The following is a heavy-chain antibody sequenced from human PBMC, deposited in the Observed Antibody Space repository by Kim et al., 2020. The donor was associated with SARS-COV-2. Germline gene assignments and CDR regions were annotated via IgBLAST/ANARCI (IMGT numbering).Heavy chain of an antibody. CDR1: GYTFTSYG. CDR2: ISAYNGNT. D-gene: IGHD1-26*01. CDR3: AREGGSWEWGVYYYYGMDV. V-gene: IGHV1-18*04. J-gene: IGHJ6*02. Sequence: ASVKVSCKASGYTFTSYGISWVRQAPGQGLEWMGWISAYNGNTNYAQKLQGRVTMTTDTSTSTAYMELRSLRSDDTAVYYCAREGGSWEWGVYYYYGMDVWGQGTTVTVSS.